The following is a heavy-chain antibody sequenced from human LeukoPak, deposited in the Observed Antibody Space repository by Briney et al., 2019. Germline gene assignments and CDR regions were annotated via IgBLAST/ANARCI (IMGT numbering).Heavy chain of an antibody. CDR3: AREACNGNSCYLLDY. Sequence: DPGGSLRPSCVASGFTFSTYDMHWVRQATGKGLEWVSTITSAGDRYYPGSVKGRFTISRENAKNSLYLQMDSLRAGDTAVYYCAREACNGNSCYLLDYWGQGTLVTVSS. J-gene: IGHJ4*02. V-gene: IGHV3-13*01. CDR2: ITSAGDR. D-gene: IGHD2-15*01. CDR1: GFTFSTYD.